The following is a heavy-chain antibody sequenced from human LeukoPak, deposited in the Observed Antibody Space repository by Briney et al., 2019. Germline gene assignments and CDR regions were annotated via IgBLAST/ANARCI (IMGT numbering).Heavy chain of an antibody. CDR2: INPNGGGT. J-gene: IGHJ4*02. Sequence: ASVTVSCTASGYTFTVYYMHWVRQAPGQGLEWMGRINPNGGGTNYAQKFQGRVTMTRDTSISTAYMELSRLRSDDTAVYYCARVRLPYCSGGSCYLGVPFDYWGQGTLVTVSS. D-gene: IGHD2-15*01. V-gene: IGHV1-2*06. CDR1: GYTFTVYY. CDR3: ARVRLPYCSGGSCYLGVPFDY.